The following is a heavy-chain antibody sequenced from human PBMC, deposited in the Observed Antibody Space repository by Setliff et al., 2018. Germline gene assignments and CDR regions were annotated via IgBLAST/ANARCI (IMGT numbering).Heavy chain of an antibody. CDR3: ARGRGSGGNPLWY. J-gene: IGHJ4*02. V-gene: IGHV4-61*10. Sequence: PSETLSLTCTVSGGSVGNSHYYWNWIRQPAGKGLEWIGRIYTTWSTNYDPSLKSRVTISVDTSKNHFSLRLSSVTAADTAVYYCARGRGSGGNPLWYWGQGTLVTVSS. D-gene: IGHD2-15*01. CDR1: GGSVGNSHYY. CDR2: IYTTWST.